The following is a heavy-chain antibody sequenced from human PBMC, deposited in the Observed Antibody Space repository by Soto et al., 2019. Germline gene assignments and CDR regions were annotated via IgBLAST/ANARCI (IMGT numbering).Heavy chain of an antibody. CDR1: GFTLSNIG. CDR3: AKESGGERYAAYFDL. CDR2: ISAGGNTK. J-gene: IGHJ4*02. V-gene: IGHV3-30*18. D-gene: IGHD2-21*01. Sequence: QVQLVESGGGVVQPGTSLRLACAASGFTLSNIGMQWVRQAPGKGLEWVAVISAGGNTKYYPDSVKGRFTISRDNSKNTLFLQMNSLRTEDTAVYYCAKESGGERYAAYFDLWGQGTLVTVSA.